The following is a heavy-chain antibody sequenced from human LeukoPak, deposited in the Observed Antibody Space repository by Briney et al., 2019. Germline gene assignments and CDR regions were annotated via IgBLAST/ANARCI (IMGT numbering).Heavy chain of an antibody. D-gene: IGHD6-13*01. CDR2: ISSSSSYI. Sequence: PGGSLRLSCAASGFTFSSYSMNWVRQAPGKGLEWVSSISSSSSYIYYADSVKGRFTISRDNAKNSLYLQMNSLRAEDAAVYYRARVPIAAAANFDYWGQGTLVTVSS. V-gene: IGHV3-21*01. CDR1: GFTFSSYS. J-gene: IGHJ4*02. CDR3: ARVPIAAAANFDY.